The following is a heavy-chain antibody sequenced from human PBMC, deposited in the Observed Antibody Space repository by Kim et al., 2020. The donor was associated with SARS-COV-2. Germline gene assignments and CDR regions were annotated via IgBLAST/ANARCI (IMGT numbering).Heavy chain of an antibody. J-gene: IGHJ4*02. D-gene: IGHD6-13*01. CDR3: AKGIAAAGTIDY. V-gene: IGHV3-43D*03. Sequence: YYADSVKGRFTISRDNSKNSLYLQMNSLRAEDTALYYCAKGIAAAGTIDYWGQGTLVTVSS.